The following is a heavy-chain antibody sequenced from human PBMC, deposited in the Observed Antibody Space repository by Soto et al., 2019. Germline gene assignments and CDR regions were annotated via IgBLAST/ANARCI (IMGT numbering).Heavy chain of an antibody. D-gene: IGHD2-2*01. CDR1: GYTFTSYA. Sequence: QVQLVQSGAEVKKPGASVKVSCKASGYTFTSYAMHWVRQAPGQRLEWMGWINAGTGNTKDSQKFQGRVTITRDTSASTAYMELSSLRSEDTAVYYCASAAQRRYCSSTSCTPRAYYYYGMDVWGQGTTVTVSS. CDR2: INAGTGNT. J-gene: IGHJ6*02. CDR3: ASAAQRRYCSSTSCTPRAYYYYGMDV. V-gene: IGHV1-3*01.